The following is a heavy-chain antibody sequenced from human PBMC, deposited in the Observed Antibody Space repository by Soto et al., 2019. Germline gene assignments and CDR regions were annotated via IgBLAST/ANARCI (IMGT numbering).Heavy chain of an antibody. Sequence: GASVKVSCKASGDTFRTYVINWVRQAPGQGLEWMGGILPMFGTTNYAQKFQGRVSITADTSTSTAYMELSSLKSEDTAVYYCARXGPRRAYSSPGYFAMDVWGQGTTVTVSS. V-gene: IGHV1-69*06. D-gene: IGHD6-13*01. CDR2: ILPMFGTT. CDR3: ARXGPRRAYSSPGYFAMDV. CDR1: GDTFRTYV. J-gene: IGHJ6*02.